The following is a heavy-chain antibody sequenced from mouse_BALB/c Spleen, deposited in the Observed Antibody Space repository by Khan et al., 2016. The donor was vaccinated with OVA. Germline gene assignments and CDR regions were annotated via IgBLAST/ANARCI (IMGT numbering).Heavy chain of an antibody. Sequence: EVKLVESGGGLVQPGGSRKLSCAASGFTFSSFGIHWVRQAPKKGLEWVAYISSGSSTIYYVDTVKGRFTISRDITKKTLFLQMTSLRSEDTAMYYCARSGGNFHWYFDVWGAGTSVTVSS. CDR3: ARSGGNFHWYFDV. V-gene: IGHV5-17*02. D-gene: IGHD2-1*01. J-gene: IGHJ1*01. CDR2: ISSGSSTI. CDR1: GFTFSSFG.